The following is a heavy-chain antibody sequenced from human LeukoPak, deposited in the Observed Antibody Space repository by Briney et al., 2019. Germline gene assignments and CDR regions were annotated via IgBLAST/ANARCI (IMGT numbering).Heavy chain of an antibody. CDR1: GFTFSSYW. Sequence: GGSLRLSCAASGFTFSSYWMHWVRQAPGKGLVWVSRINSDGSSTSYADSVKGRFTISRDNAKNTLYLQMNSLRAEDTAVYYCQGVAQQYFRGPNSGRAVWGKGTTVTVS. CDR2: INSDGSST. D-gene: IGHD2/OR15-2a*01. J-gene: IGHJ6*04. CDR3: QGVAQQYFRGPNSGRAV. V-gene: IGHV3-74*01.